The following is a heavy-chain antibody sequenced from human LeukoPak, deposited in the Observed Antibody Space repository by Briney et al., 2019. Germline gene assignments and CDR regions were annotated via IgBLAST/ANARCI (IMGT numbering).Heavy chain of an antibody. CDR3: AKRGPYYYGSGSYYKGAQYYFDS. CDR2: LYYSGST. V-gene: IGHV4-39*01. J-gene: IGHJ4*02. CDR1: GGSISSRSHS. D-gene: IGHD3-10*01. Sequence: SETLSLTCTVSGGSISSRSHSWGWIRQPPGKGLEWIGSLYYSGSTYYNPSLKSRVTISVDTSKNQFSLKLSSVTAADTALYYCAKRGPYYYGSGSYYKGAQYYFDSWGQGPLVTVSS.